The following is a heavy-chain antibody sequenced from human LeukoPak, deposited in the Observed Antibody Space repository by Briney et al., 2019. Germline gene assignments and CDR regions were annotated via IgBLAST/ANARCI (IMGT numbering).Heavy chain of an antibody. CDR2: IRYDGSNK. J-gene: IGHJ5*02. V-gene: IGHV3-30*02. CDR1: GFTFSSYG. CDR3: AKDRIGYCSSTSCRPVDP. D-gene: IGHD2-2*01. Sequence: PGGSLRLSCAASGFTFSSYGMHWVRQAPGKGLEWVAFIRYDGSNKYYADSVKGRFTISRDNSKNTLYLQMNSLRAEDTAVYYCAKDRIGYCSSTSCRPVDPWGQGTLVTVSS.